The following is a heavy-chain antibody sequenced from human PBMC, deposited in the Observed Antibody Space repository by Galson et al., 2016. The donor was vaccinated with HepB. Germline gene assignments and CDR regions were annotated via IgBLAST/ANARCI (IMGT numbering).Heavy chain of an antibody. J-gene: IGHJ2*01. D-gene: IGHD3-3*01. CDR3: ASLRFKGFDL. CDR1: GFTFSNYW. CDR2: IYSGGTT. V-gene: IGHV3-53*01. Sequence: LRLSCAASGFTFSNYWMHWVRQAPGKGLEWVSVIYSGGTTYYADSVKGRFTISRDNAKNTLYLQMNSLRAEDTAVYYCASLRFKGFDLWGRGTLVTVSS.